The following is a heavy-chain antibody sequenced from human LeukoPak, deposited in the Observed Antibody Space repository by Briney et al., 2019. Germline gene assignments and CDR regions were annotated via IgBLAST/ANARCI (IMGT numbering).Heavy chain of an antibody. V-gene: IGHV3-30-3*01. CDR1: GFTFSSYA. J-gene: IGHJ3*02. CDR2: ISYDGSNK. Sequence: PGGSLRLSCAASGFTFSSYAMHWVRQAPGKGLEWVAVISYDGSNKYYADSVKGRLTISRDNSKNTMYLQMNSLRIEDTAVYYCARDRGWAFDIWGQGTMVTVSS. CDR3: ARDRGWAFDI.